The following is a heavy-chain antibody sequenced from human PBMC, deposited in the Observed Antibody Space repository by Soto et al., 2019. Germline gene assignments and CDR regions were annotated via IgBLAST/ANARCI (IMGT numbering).Heavy chain of an antibody. V-gene: IGHV5-10-1*01. CDR1: GYSFTSYW. CDR3: ARRIAAAGYYYYYGMDV. D-gene: IGHD6-13*01. J-gene: IGHJ6*02. Sequence: PGESLKISCKGSGYSFTSYWISWVRQMPGKGLEWMGRIDPSDSYTNYSPSFQGHVTISADKSISTAYLQWSSLKASDTAMYYCARRIAAAGYYYYYGMDVWGQGTTVTVSS. CDR2: IDPSDSYT.